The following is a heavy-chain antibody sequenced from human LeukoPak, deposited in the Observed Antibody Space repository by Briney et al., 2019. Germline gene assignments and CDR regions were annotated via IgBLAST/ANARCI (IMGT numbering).Heavy chain of an antibody. J-gene: IGHJ5*02. Sequence: SETLSLTCAVYGGSFSGYYWGWIRQPPGKGLEWIGYIYYSGSTNYNPSLKSRVTISVDTSKNQFSLKLSSVTAADTAVYYCAGNPESNWFDPWGQGTLVTVSS. CDR2: IYYSGST. V-gene: IGHV4-59*01. CDR1: GGSFSGYY. CDR3: AGNPESNWFDP.